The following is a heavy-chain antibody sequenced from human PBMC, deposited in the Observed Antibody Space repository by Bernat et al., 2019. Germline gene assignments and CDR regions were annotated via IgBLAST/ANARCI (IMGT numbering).Heavy chain of an antibody. CDR1: GFTFSSYG. CDR3: SRNERNGSPLDP. V-gene: IGHV3-33*01. D-gene: IGHD1-1*01. Sequence: QVQLVESGGGVVQPGRSLRLSCEASGFTFSSYGMHWVRQAPGKGLEWVAVRWYDGSNKDYAASVKGRFTIYRDNSKNTIGLQMNSLRVEETAVYYCSRNERNGSPLDPWGQGTLVTVSS. J-gene: IGHJ5*02. CDR2: RWYDGSNK.